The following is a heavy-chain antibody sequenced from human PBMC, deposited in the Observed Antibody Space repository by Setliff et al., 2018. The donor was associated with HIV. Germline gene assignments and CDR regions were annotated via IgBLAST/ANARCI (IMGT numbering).Heavy chain of an antibody. V-gene: IGHV4-39*01. CDR2: IYHTANT. CDR3: VRHDPPNSGRFYFDL. D-gene: IGHD1-26*01. J-gene: IGHJ4*01. Sequence: SETLSLTCSVFGGSISTYSYYWGWVRQPPGMGLEWIGSIYHTANTHYSPSLETRFAIFVDTSKNQFSLRLSSVTAADSAMYYCVRHDPPNSGRFYFDLWGRGTLVTVS. CDR1: GGSISTYSYY.